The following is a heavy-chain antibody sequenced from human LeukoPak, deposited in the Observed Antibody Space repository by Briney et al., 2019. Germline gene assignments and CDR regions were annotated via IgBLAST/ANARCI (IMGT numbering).Heavy chain of an antibody. J-gene: IGHJ4*02. CDR2: MFTSGDT. CDR3: ARGYCSSTSCYLRY. CDR1: GGSIDAYY. Sequence: SETLSLTCTVSGGSIDAYYWTWIRQPGDKRLEWLGRMFTSGDTYYNPSLRGRLTISLDTAKNQIFLKLTSVTAADTAVYYCARGYCSSTSCYLRYWGQGTLVTVSS. V-gene: IGHV4-4*07. D-gene: IGHD2-2*01.